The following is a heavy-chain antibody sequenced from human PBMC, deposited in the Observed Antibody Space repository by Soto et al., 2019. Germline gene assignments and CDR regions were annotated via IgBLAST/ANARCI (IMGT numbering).Heavy chain of an antibody. CDR2: FYYTGGT. CDR1: GASISSSRSY. V-gene: IGHV4-39*01. CDR3: ASPRQGNYDFLSGYYALDY. Sequence: SETLSLTCTVSGASISSSRSYWGWVRQPPGKGLEWIVSFYYTGGTYSTYYNPSLKSRVNTSVDTSKSQVSLNLRSVNAADTAVYYCASPRQGNYDFLSGYYALDYWGQGTLVTVSS. D-gene: IGHD3-3*01. J-gene: IGHJ4*02.